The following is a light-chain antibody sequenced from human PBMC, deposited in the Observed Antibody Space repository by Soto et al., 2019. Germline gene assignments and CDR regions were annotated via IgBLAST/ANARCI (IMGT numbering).Light chain of an antibody. J-gene: IGKJ5*01. CDR2: AAS. CDR1: HSVNSN. V-gene: IGKV3-15*01. Sequence: EIVMTQSPATLSVSPGERATLSCRASHSVNSNLAWYQQKPGRAPRLLIYAASTRASGCPTRFSGSGSGPESILTISSLQSEDSAVYYSQQYNTWPPVTFGQGTRLEIK. CDR3: QQYNTWPPVT.